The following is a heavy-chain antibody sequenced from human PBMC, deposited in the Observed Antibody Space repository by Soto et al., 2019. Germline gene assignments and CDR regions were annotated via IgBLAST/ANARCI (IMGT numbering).Heavy chain of an antibody. CDR3: ARLKGIAVAGTTANWFDP. D-gene: IGHD6-19*01. Sequence: SETLSLTCTVSGGSISSSSYYWGWIRQPPGKGLEWIGSIYYSGSTYYNPSLKSRVTISVGTSKNQFSLKLSSVTAADTAVYYCARLKGIAVAGTTANWFDPWGQGTLVTVSS. CDR1: GGSISSSSYY. J-gene: IGHJ5*02. CDR2: IYYSGST. V-gene: IGHV4-39*01.